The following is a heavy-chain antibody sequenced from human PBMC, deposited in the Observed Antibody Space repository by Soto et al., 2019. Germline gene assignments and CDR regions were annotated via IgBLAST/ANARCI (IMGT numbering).Heavy chain of an antibody. CDR1: GYTFTSYY. CDR3: ARDVDSGLEPRGLNY. CDR2: INPSGGST. V-gene: IGHV1-46*01. J-gene: IGHJ4*02. Sequence: QVQLVQSGAEVKKPGASVKVSCKASGYTFTSYYMHWVRQAPGQGLEWMGIINPSGGSTSYAQKFQGRVTMTRDTSTSTVYMELSRLRSEDTAVYYCARDVDSGLEPRGLNYWGQGTLVTVSS. D-gene: IGHD1-1*01.